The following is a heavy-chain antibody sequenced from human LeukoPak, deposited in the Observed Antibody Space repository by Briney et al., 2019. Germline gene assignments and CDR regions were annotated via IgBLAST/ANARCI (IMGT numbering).Heavy chain of an antibody. D-gene: IGHD2-21*01. CDR2: ISGSGGST. CDR1: GFTFSSYA. J-gene: IGHJ4*02. CDR3: AKDRRSVIRPYYFDY. V-gene: IGHV3-23*01. Sequence: GGSLRLSCAASGFTFSSYAMSWVRQAPGKGLEWVSAISGSGGSTYYADSVKGRFTISRDNSKNTLYLQMNSLRAEDTAVYYCAKDRRSVIRPYYFDYWGQGTLVTVSS.